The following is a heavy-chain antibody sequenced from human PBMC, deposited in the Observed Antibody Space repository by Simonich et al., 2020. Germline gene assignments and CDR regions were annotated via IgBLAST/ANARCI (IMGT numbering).Heavy chain of an antibody. CDR3: ARDYDILTGYYPPDY. D-gene: IGHD3-9*01. J-gene: IGHJ4*02. CDR1: GYTFTSYG. V-gene: IGHV1-18*01. Sequence: QVQLVQSGAAVTKPGASVKVSCKASGYTFTSYGISGLRQAPGQGLEWMGWISAYNGNTNNAQKLQGRVTRTTDTSTSTAYMELRSLRSDDTAVYYCARDYDILTGYYPPDYWGQGTLVTVSS. CDR2: ISAYNGNT.